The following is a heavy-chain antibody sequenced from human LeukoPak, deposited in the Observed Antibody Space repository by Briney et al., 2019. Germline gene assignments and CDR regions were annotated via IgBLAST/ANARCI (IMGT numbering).Heavy chain of an antibody. D-gene: IGHD6-13*01. CDR1: GFTFSSYA. CDR3: ARDQAAAGTAWFDP. J-gene: IGHJ5*02. CDR2: ISYDGSNK. Sequence: GGSLRLSCAASGFTFSSYAMHWARQAPGKGLEWVAVISYDGSNKYYADSVKGRFTISRDNSKNTLYLQMNSLRAEDTAVYYCARDQAAAGTAWFDPWGQGTLVTVSS. V-gene: IGHV3-30*04.